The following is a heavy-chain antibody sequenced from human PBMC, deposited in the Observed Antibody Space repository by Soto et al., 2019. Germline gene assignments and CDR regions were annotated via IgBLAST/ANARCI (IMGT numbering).Heavy chain of an antibody. D-gene: IGHD5-18*01. CDR3: ARQGYSYGYPNDAFDI. V-gene: IGHV4-39*01. CDR2: IYYSGST. CDR1: GGSISSSSYY. J-gene: IGHJ3*02. Sequence: QLQLQESGPGLVKPSETLSLTCTVSGGSISSSSYYWGWIRQPPGKGLEWIGSIYYSGSTYYNPSLKSRVTISVDTSKNQFSLKLSSVTAADTAVYYCARQGYSYGYPNDAFDIWGQGTMVTVSS.